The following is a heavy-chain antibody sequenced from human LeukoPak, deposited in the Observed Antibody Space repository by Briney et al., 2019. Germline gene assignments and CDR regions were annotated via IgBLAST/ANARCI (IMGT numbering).Heavy chain of an antibody. V-gene: IGHV3-9*01. CDR1: GFKFDDFA. CDR3: TRDKGRYYDDNGYFNY. Sequence: SLRLSCAASGFKFDDFALHWVRQAPGKGLEWVSGISWNSRSLGYAESVKGRFTISRDNAKNSLYLQMDNLRPEDTAFYYCTRDKGRYYDDNGYFNYWGQGTLVTVSS. CDR2: ISWNSRSL. J-gene: IGHJ4*02. D-gene: IGHD3-22*01.